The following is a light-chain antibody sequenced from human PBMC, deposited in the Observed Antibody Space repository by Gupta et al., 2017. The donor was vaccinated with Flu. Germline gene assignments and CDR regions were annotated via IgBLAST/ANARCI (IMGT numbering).Light chain of an antibody. CDR2: EVS. CDR1: SSDVGGYNY. J-gene: IGLJ3*02. CDR3: SSYTSSSTLV. V-gene: IGLV2-14*01. Sequence: GQSITISCTGTSSDVGGYNYVSWYQQHPGKAPKLMIYEVSNRPSGVSNRFSGSKSGNTASLTISGLQAEDEADYYCSSYTSSSTLVFGGGTKLTVL.